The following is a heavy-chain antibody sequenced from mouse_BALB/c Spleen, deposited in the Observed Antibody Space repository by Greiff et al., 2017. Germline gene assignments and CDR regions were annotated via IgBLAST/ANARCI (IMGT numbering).Heavy chain of an antibody. CDR1: GFTFSSYA. CDR2: ISSGGST. Sequence: DVMLVESGGGLVKPGGSLKLSCAASGFTFSSYAMSWVRQTPEKRLEWVASISSGGSTYYPDSVKGRFTISRDNARNILYLQMSSLRAEDTAMYYCARRKVLAFAYWGQGTLVTVSA. CDR3: ARRKVLAFAY. J-gene: IGHJ3*01. V-gene: IGHV5-6-5*01.